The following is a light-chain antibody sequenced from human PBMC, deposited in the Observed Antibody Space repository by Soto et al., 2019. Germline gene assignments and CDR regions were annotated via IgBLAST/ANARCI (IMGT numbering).Light chain of an antibody. CDR3: QSYDTSTVV. J-gene: IGLJ2*01. Sequence: NFMLTQPHSVSESPGKTVTISCTRSSGSFASNSVQWYQQRPGSAPTTVIYEDNQRPSGVPDRFSGSTDGSSNSASLTITGLQTEDEADYYCQSYDTSTVVFGGGTKVTVL. CDR2: EDN. V-gene: IGLV6-57*04. CDR1: SGSFASNS.